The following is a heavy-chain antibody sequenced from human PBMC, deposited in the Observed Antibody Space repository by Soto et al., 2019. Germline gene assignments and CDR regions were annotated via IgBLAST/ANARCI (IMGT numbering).Heavy chain of an antibody. V-gene: IGHV4-31*03. J-gene: IGHJ5*02. CDR3: ARVVVVPAANTYNWFDP. CDR1: GGSISSGGYY. CDR2: IYYSGST. D-gene: IGHD2-2*01. Sequence: SSETLSLTCTVSGGSISSGGYYWSWIRQHPGKGLEWIGYIYYSGSTYYNPSLKSRVTISVDTPKNQFSLKLSSVTAADTAVYYCARVVVVPAANTYNWFDPWGQGTLVTVSS.